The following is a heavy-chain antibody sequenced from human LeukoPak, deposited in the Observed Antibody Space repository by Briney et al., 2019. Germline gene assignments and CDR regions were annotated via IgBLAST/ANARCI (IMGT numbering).Heavy chain of an antibody. V-gene: IGHV3-23*01. CDR3: ARVDSGYCSGGSCYLGAFDI. CDR1: GFTFSSYA. CDR2: ISGSGGST. D-gene: IGHD2-15*01. J-gene: IGHJ3*02. Sequence: GGSLRLSCAASGFTFSSYAMSWVRQAPGKGLEWVSAISGSGGSTYYADSVKGRFAISRDNSKNTLYLQMNSLRAEDTAVYYCARVDSGYCSGGSCYLGAFDIWGQGTMVTVSS.